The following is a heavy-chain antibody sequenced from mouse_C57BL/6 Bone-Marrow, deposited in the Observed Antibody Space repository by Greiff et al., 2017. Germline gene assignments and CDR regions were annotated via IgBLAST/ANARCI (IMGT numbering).Heavy chain of an antibody. Sequence: VQLQQSGPGLVKPSQSLSLTCSVTGYSITSGYYWNWIRQFPGNKLEWMGYISYDGSNNYNPSLKNRISLTPDTLKNQFFLKLNSVTTEDTATYYCAREGVYDGYPYYAMDYWGQGTSVTVSS. D-gene: IGHD2-3*01. V-gene: IGHV3-6*01. CDR2: ISYDGSN. J-gene: IGHJ4*01. CDR1: GYSITSGYY. CDR3: AREGVYDGYPYYAMDY.